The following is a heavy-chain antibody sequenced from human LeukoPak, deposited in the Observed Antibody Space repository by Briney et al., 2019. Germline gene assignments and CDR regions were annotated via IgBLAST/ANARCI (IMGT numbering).Heavy chain of an antibody. CDR1: GFTLSNYW. V-gene: IGHV3-74*01. CDR3: ARDLRASDH. Sequence: GGSLRLSRAASGFTLSNYWMYWVRQAPGQGLEWVSRTRPDGSFTTYADSVQGRFSISRDIAKNTLYLQMNTLRAEDTAVYYCARDLRASDHWGQGTLVTVSS. J-gene: IGHJ4*02. CDR2: TRPDGSFT.